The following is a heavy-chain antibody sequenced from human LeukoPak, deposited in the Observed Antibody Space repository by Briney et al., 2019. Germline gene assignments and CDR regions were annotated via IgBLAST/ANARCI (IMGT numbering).Heavy chain of an antibody. D-gene: IGHD4-17*01. CDR1: GYTFTGYY. J-gene: IGHJ2*01. Sequence: ASVKVSCKAPGYTFTGYYMHWVRQAPGQGLEWMGWINPNSGGTNYAQKFQGRVTMTRDTSISTAYMELSRLRSDDTAVYYCARGTVTFSYWYFDLWGRGTLVTVSS. V-gene: IGHV1-2*02. CDR2: INPNSGGT. CDR3: ARGTVTFSYWYFDL.